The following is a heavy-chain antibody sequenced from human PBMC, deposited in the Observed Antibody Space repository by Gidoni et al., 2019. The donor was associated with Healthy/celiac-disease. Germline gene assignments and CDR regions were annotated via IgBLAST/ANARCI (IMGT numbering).Heavy chain of an antibody. J-gene: IGHJ6*02. CDR2: INHSGST. Sequence: QVQLQQWGAGLLTPSATLSLTCAVYGGSFTGYYWSWIRQPPGKGLEWIGEINHSGSTNSNPSLKSRVTISVDTSKNQFSLKLSSVTAADTAVYYCARGKISSSFFYYYYGMDVWGQGTTVTVSS. CDR1: GGSFTGYY. D-gene: IGHD6-6*01. V-gene: IGHV4-34*01. CDR3: ARGKISSSFFYYYYGMDV.